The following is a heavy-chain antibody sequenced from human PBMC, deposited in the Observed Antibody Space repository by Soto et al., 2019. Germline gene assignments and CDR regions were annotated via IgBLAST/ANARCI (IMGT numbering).Heavy chain of an antibody. V-gene: IGHV4-39*01. Sequence: SETLSLTCTVSGGSISSSSYYWGWIRQPPGKGLEWIGSIYYSGSTYYNPSLKSRVTISVDTSKNQFSLKLSSVTAADTAVYYCARLGYYDSSGVAYWGQGTLVTVSS. CDR2: IYYSGST. J-gene: IGHJ4*02. D-gene: IGHD3-22*01. CDR3: ARLGYYDSSGVAY. CDR1: GGSISSSSYY.